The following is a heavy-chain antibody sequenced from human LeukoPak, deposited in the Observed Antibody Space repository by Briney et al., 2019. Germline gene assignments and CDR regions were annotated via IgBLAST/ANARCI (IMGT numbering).Heavy chain of an antibody. D-gene: IGHD5-18*01. CDR1: GYTFTSYA. V-gene: IGHV1-69*05. Sequence: ASVKVSCKASGYTFTSYAISWVRQAPGQGLEWMGGIIPIFGTANYAQKFQGRVTITTDESTSTAYMELSSLRSEDTAVYYCTRDLGEIQLWLRGWFDPWGQGTLVTVSS. CDR3: TRDLGEIQLWLRGWFDP. CDR2: IIPIFGTA. J-gene: IGHJ5*02.